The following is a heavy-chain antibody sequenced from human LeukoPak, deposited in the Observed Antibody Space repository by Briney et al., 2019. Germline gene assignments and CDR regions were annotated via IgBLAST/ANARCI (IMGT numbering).Heavy chain of an antibody. D-gene: IGHD3-16*01. CDR1: FSNXW. CDR3: ARDFAGGDDY. Sequence: FSNXWMNWVRQAPGKGLVWVSRIEPDGSRITYADSLKGRFTMSRDNAKNTLYLQMNSLRAEDTAVYYCARDFAGGDDYWGQGTLVTVSS. V-gene: IGHV3-74*01. CDR2: IEPDGSRI. J-gene: IGHJ4*02.